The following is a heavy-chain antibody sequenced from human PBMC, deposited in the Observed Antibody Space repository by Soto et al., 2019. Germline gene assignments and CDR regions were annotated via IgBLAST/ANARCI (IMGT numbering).Heavy chain of an antibody. D-gene: IGHD3-10*01. CDR3: AKAPDYYGSGIDY. Sequence: CVSRRLYCAAGGLTCSSYSLSYVSQAPGKGLEWVSAISGSGGSTYYADSVKGRFTISRDNSKNTLYLQMNSLRAEDTAVYYCAKAPDYYGSGIDYWGQGTLVTVSS. CDR2: ISGSGGST. V-gene: IGHV3-23*01. J-gene: IGHJ4*02. CDR1: GLTCSSYS.